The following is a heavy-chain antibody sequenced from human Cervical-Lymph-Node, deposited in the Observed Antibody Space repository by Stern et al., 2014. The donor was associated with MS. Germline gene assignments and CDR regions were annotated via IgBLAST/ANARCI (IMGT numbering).Heavy chain of an antibody. Sequence: VQLLESGAEVKEPVVSVTVSCKASGYTFIAYYVHWVRQAPGQGLEWMGWINANSGATKYAQKFQGRATMTRDTSLDTVYMELTRLRSDDTAVYYCARSDVVVVPASMVGGMDVWGQGTTVTVSS. D-gene: IGHD2-2*01. CDR1: GYTFIAYY. J-gene: IGHJ6*02. V-gene: IGHV1-2*02. CDR3: ARSDVVVVPASMVGGMDV. CDR2: INANSGAT.